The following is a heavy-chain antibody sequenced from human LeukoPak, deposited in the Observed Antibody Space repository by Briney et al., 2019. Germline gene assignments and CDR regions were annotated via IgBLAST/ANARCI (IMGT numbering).Heavy chain of an antibody. J-gene: IGHJ3*02. CDR3: ARGRSYYNAFDI. D-gene: IGHD1-26*01. Sequence: SETLSLTCAVYGGSFSGYYWSWIRQPPGKGLEWIGEINHSGSTNYNPSLKSRVTISVDTSKNQFSRKLSSVTAADTAVYYCARGRSYYNAFDIWGQGTMVTVSS. CDR2: INHSGST. CDR1: GGSFSGYY. V-gene: IGHV4-34*01.